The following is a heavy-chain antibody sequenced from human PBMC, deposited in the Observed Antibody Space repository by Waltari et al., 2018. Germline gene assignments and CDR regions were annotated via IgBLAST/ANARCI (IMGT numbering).Heavy chain of an antibody. Sequence: QVQLVQSGAEVKKPGSSVKVSCKASGGTFSSYAISWVRPAPGQGLEWMGGIIPILGIANYAQKFQGRVTITADESTSTAYMELSSLRSEDTAVYYCARAPPLRYCSSTSCSTFDYWGQGTLVTVSS. CDR2: IIPILGIA. V-gene: IGHV1-69*04. CDR1: GGTFSSYA. J-gene: IGHJ4*02. D-gene: IGHD2-2*02. CDR3: ARAPPLRYCSSTSCSTFDY.